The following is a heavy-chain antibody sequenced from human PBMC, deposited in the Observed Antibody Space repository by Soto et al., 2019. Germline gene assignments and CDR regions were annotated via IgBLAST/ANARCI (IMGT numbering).Heavy chain of an antibody. CDR1: GVTFSSST. CDR2: IVVGSGYT. Sequence: QMQLVQSGPELPKPGTSVKVSCKASGVTFSSSTIQWMRQARGQRLEWIGWIVVGSGYTKYAQKFQERVTITRDMSTSTAYRELDSLRFDDTAVYYCAAGGDGYRHVDFWGQGTLVTVSS. J-gene: IGHJ4*02. D-gene: IGHD5-12*01. CDR3: AAGGDGYRHVDF. V-gene: IGHV1-58*02.